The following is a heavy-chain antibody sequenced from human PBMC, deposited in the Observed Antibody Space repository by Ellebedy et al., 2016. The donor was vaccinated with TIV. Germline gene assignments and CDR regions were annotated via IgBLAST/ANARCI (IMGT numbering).Heavy chain of an antibody. D-gene: IGHD3-10*01. V-gene: IGHV3-30-3*01. Sequence: GGSLRLSXAASGFTFSSYAMHWVRQAPGKGLEWVAVISYDGSNKYYADSVKGRFTISRDNSKNTLYLQMNSLRAEDTAVYYCARERVTMVRGVIGYWGQGTLVTVSS. CDR3: ARERVTMVRGVIGY. CDR2: ISYDGSNK. J-gene: IGHJ4*02. CDR1: GFTFSSYA.